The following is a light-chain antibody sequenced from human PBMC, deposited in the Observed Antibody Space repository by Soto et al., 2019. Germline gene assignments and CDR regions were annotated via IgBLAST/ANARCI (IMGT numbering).Light chain of an antibody. CDR1: QGISSW. CDR3: QKYNSALT. V-gene: IGKV1-27*01. Sequence: DIQMTQSPSSVSASVGDRFTITCRASQGISSWLAWYQQKPGKAPKLLIYSASTLQSGVPSRFSGSGSGTDFTLTISSLQPEDVATYFCQKYNSALTFGQGTRLEIK. CDR2: SAS. J-gene: IGKJ5*01.